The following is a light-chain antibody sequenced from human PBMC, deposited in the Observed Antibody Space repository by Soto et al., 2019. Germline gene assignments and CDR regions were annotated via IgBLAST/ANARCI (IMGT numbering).Light chain of an antibody. V-gene: IGLV1-51*01. Sequence: HSVLTQPPSVSAAPGQKVTISCSGSSSNIGNNYVSWYQQLPGTAPKLLIYDNNKRPSGIPDRFSGSKSGTSATLGITGLQNGDEADYYCGTWDSSLSALVFGGGTKLTVL. J-gene: IGLJ2*01. CDR2: DNN. CDR3: GTWDSSLSALV. CDR1: SSNIGNNY.